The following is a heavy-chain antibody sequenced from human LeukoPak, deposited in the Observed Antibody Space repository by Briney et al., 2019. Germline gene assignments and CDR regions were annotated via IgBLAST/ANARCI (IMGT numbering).Heavy chain of an antibody. Sequence: SETLSLSCAVSGYSISSGYYWGWIRQPPGKGLEWIGRTYHSGSTYYNPSLKSRVTISVDTYKNQSSLKLSSVTAADTAVYYCARQWGYYYGSGSYYQGGAFDIWGQGTMVTVSS. CDR3: ARQWGYYYGSGSYYQGGAFDI. CDR2: TYHSGST. D-gene: IGHD3-10*01. V-gene: IGHV4-38-2*01. J-gene: IGHJ3*02. CDR1: GYSISSGYY.